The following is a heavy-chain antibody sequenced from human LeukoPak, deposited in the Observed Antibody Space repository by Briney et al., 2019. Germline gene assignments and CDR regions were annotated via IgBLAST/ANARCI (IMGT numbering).Heavy chain of an antibody. D-gene: IGHD4-17*01. J-gene: IGHJ3*02. CDR3: ARAQFGDYVAFGI. CDR1: GFTFSSYS. V-gene: IGHV3-21*01. CDR2: ISSSSSYI. Sequence: PGGSLRLSCAASGFTFSSYSMNWVRQAPGKGLEWVSSISSSSSYIYYADSVKGRFTISRDNAKNSLYLQMNSLRAEDTAVYYCARAQFGDYVAFGIWGQGTMVTVSS.